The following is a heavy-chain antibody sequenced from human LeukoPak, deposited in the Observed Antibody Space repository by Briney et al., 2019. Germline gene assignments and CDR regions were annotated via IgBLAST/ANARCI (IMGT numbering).Heavy chain of an antibody. CDR2: INSDGSST. CDR1: GFTFSSYW. CDR3: ARETGNHYGDYEGFDY. D-gene: IGHD4-17*01. Sequence: GGSLRLSCAASGFTFSSYWMHWVRQAPGKGLVWVSRINSDGSSTSYADSVKGRFTISRDNAKNTLYLQMNSLRAEDTAVYYCARETGNHYGDYEGFDYWGQGTLVTVSS. J-gene: IGHJ4*02. V-gene: IGHV3-74*01.